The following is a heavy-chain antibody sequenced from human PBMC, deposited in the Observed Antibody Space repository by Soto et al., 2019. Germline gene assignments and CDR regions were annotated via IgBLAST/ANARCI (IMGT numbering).Heavy chain of an antibody. V-gene: IGHV3-33*01. Sequence: GGSLRLSCAASGFTFSNYGMHWVRQAPGKGLGWVAVIWYDGSNKYYADSVKGRFTISRDDSKNTLYLQMNSLRAEDTAVYYCARDHSGYYFDYWGQGALVTVSS. J-gene: IGHJ4*02. CDR1: GFTFSNYG. CDR3: ARDHSGYYFDY. CDR2: IWYDGSNK. D-gene: IGHD5-12*01.